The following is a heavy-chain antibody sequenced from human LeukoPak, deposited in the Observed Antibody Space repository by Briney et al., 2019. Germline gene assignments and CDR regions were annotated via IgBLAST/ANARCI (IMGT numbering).Heavy chain of an antibody. CDR1: GFTFSSYA. J-gene: IGHJ4*02. Sequence: GRSLRLSCAASGFTFSSYAMHWVRQAPGKGLEWVAVVSYDGSNKYYADSVKGRFTISRDNSKNTLYLQMNSLRAEDTAVHYCAELLWFGDPFDYWGQGTLVTVSS. CDR2: VSYDGSNK. D-gene: IGHD3-10*01. V-gene: IGHV3-30*04. CDR3: AELLWFGDPFDY.